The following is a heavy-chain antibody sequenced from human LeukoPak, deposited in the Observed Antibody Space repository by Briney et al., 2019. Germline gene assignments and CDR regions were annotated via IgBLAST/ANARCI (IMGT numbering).Heavy chain of an antibody. CDR3: AKGRDYGDYPGPFDY. CDR1: GGSISSHY. J-gene: IGHJ4*02. Sequence: PSETLSLTCTVSGGSISSHYWSWIRQPPGKGLEWIGYIYYSGRTNCTPSLESRVTISVGTSKNQFSLKLTSVTAADTAVYYCAKGRDYGDYPGPFDYWGQGTLVTVSS. V-gene: IGHV4-59*11. CDR2: IYYSGRT. D-gene: IGHD4-17*01.